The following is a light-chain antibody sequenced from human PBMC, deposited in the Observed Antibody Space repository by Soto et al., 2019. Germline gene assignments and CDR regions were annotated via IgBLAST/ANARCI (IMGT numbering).Light chain of an antibody. J-gene: IGLJ2*01. Sequence: QSALTQPASVSGSPGQSITISCTGTSSDVGGYNYVSWYQQHPGRVPQLMIYDVRNRPSGVSNRFSGSRSGNTASLTISGLQAEDEADYYCSSYTSSSTVVFGGGTKLTVL. CDR3: SSYTSSSTVV. CDR1: SSDVGGYNY. V-gene: IGLV2-14*01. CDR2: DVR.